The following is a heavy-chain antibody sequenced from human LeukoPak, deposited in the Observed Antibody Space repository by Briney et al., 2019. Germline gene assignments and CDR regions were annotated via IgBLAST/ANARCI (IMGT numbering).Heavy chain of an antibody. Sequence: SQTLSLTCAISGDSVSSNSVAWNWIRQTPSRGLEWLGGTYYRSKWYNDYAVSVKSRITINPDTSKNQFSLQLNSVTPGDTAVYFCSRDTALHGRNLAMDVWGQETTVTVSS. D-gene: IGHD5-18*01. CDR2: TYYRSKWYN. J-gene: IGHJ6*02. V-gene: IGHV6-1*01. CDR3: SRDTALHGRNLAMDV. CDR1: GDSVSSNSVA.